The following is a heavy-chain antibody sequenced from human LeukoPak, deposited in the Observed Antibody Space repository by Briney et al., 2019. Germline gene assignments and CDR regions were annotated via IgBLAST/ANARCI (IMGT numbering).Heavy chain of an antibody. CDR2: ISYDGRNK. CDR1: GFTFSSYA. CDR3: ARDRGYYGNGSFDV. D-gene: IGHD3-10*01. Sequence: WGSLRLSCTASGFTFSSYAIHWVWQAQRQGLEPVAIISYDGRNKYYADSVKGRFTISRDNSKNTFYLQMNSLRVDDAAHYYCARDRGYYGNGSFDVWGQGTMVTVSS. J-gene: IGHJ3*01. V-gene: IGHV3-30*04.